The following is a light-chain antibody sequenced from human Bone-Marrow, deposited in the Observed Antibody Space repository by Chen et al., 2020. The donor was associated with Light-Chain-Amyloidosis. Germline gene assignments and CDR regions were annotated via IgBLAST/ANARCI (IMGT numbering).Light chain of an antibody. CDR2: KDT. CDR3: YSATDDSLGV. Sequence: SYELTQPSSVSVSPGQTAKITCSGDLLAKNYVRWLRQKPGQAPVLVIYKDTERPSGIPERFSGSSSETTATLTVSGAQVDDEADYHCYSATDDSLGVFGGGTRLTVL. CDR1: LLAKNY. J-gene: IGLJ3*02. V-gene: IGLV3-27*01.